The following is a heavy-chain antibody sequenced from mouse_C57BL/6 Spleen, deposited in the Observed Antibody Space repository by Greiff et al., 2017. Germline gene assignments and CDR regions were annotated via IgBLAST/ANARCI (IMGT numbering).Heavy chain of an antibody. CDR1: GYTFTSYW. Sequence: QVQLQQPGAELVMPGASVKLSCKASGYTFTSYWMHWVKQRPGQGLEWIGEIDPSDSYTNYNQKFKGKATLTVEKSSSTAYMQLSSLTSEDSAVYYCARSLGNYWFAYWGQGTLVTVSA. D-gene: IGHD2-1*01. J-gene: IGHJ3*01. CDR2: IDPSDSYT. V-gene: IGHV1-69*01. CDR3: ARSLGNYWFAY.